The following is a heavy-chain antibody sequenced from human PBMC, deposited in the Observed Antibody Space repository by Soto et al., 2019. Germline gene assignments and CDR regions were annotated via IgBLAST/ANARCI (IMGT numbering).Heavy chain of an antibody. V-gene: IGHV4-31*03. J-gene: IGHJ3*02. CDR3: ARVERGYGDYGGAFDI. CDR2: IYYSGST. D-gene: IGHD4-17*01. Sequence: NPSETLSLTCTVSGGSISSGGYYWSWIRQHPGKGLEWIGYIYYSGSTYYNPSLKSRVTISVDTSKNQFSLKLSSVTAADTAVYYRARVERGYGDYGGAFDIWGQGTMVTVSS. CDR1: GGSISSGGYY.